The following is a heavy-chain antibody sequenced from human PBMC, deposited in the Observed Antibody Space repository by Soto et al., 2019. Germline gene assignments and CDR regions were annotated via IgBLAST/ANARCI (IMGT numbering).Heavy chain of an antibody. Sequence: GASVKVSCKASGYSFISHGISWVRQAPGQGLEWMGWISTYNGNTKYAQKFQGRVTMTRDTSTSTAYMDLKSLRSDDTAVYYCARDQSMSLLWVGDSKKEFDNWG. CDR2: ISTYNGNT. CDR3: ARDQSMSLLWVGDSKKEFDN. J-gene: IGHJ4*01. D-gene: IGHD3-10*01. CDR1: GYSFISHG. V-gene: IGHV1-18*01.